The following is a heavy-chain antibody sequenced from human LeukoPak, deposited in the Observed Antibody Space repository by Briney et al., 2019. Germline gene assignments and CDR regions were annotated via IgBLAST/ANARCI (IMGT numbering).Heavy chain of an antibody. CDR3: ARAARGYHY. V-gene: IGHV3-23*01. D-gene: IGHD5-12*01. CDR2: IIGSGDIT. CDR1: GFTFSNYV. J-gene: IGHJ4*02. Sequence: GGPLRLSCAVSGFTFSNYVMSWVRQAPGKGLEWVSGIIGSGDITYYADSGKGRFTISRDNSKNTLYLQMSTLRADDTGVYYCARAARGYHYWGQGTLVTVSS.